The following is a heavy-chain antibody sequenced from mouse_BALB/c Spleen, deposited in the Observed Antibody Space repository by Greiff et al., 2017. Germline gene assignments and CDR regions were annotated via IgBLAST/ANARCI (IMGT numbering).Heavy chain of an antibody. Sequence: EVKLVESGGGLVQPGGSRKLSCAASGFTFSSFGMHWVRQAPEKGLEWVAYISSGSSTIYYADTVKGRFTISRDNPKNTLFLQMTSLRSEDTAMYYCARNPPYYGSSDYWGQGTTLTVSS. V-gene: IGHV5-17*02. CDR3: ARNPPYYGSSDY. CDR1: GFTFSSFG. CDR2: ISSGSSTI. D-gene: IGHD1-1*01. J-gene: IGHJ2*01.